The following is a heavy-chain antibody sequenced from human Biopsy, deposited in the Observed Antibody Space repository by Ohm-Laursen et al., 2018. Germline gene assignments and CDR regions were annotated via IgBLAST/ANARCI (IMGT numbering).Heavy chain of an antibody. CDR1: GFNFSTYG. J-gene: IGHJ4*02. D-gene: IGHD6-13*01. V-gene: IGHV3-21*06. CDR3: AAGSSRNSYYFDY. Sequence: SLRLSCAAPGFNFSTYGMSWVRQVAGKGLEWVSSIAIGSIYVYYADSVKGRFTISRDNTKNSLSLQMNSLRGEDTAVYYCAAGSSRNSYYFDYWGQGTLVTVSS. CDR2: IAIGSIYV.